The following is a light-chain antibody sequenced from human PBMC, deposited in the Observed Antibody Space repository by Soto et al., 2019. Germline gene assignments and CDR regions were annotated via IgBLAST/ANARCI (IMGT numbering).Light chain of an antibody. CDR3: QQYHRYST. Sequence: DIQMTQSPSSLSASVGDRVTITCRASQSISSFLNWYQQKPGKAPKLLIYDVSTLASGVPSRFSGSASGTEFTLTISNLESEDFASYYCQQYHRYSTFGQGTKVDIK. J-gene: IGKJ1*01. CDR1: QSISSF. CDR2: DVS. V-gene: IGKV1-5*01.